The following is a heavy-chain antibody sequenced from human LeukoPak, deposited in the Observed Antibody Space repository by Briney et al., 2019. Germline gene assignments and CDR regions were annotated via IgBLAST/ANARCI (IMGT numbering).Heavy chain of an antibody. CDR3: ARRAVYYYYGMDV. CDR1: GYTFTDYY. J-gene: IGHJ6*02. Sequence: ASVKVSCKAFGYTFTDYYMHWVRQAPGQGLEWMGWINPNSGGTNYAQKFQGRITMTRDTSISTAYMEVSRLKSDDTAVYYCARRAVYYYYGMDVWGQGSTVTVSS. CDR2: INPNSGGT. V-gene: IGHV1-2*02. D-gene: IGHD6-25*01.